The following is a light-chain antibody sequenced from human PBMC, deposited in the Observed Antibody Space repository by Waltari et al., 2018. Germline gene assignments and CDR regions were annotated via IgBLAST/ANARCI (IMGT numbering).Light chain of an antibody. V-gene: IGKV1-39*01. CDR3: QQSYSTPRT. CDR1: QSLSNS. CDR2: GAS. J-gene: IGKJ3*01. Sequence: DIQMTQSPSSLSASVGDRVTITCRASQSLSNSLNWYQRKAGKAPKLLIYGASSLQSGVPSRFSGSGSGTVFTLTISSLEPEDFATYYCQQSYSTPRTFGPGTKVGIK.